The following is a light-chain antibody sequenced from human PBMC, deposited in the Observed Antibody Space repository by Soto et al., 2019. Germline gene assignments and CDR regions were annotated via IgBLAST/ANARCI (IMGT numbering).Light chain of an antibody. CDR3: QQYGNSPRT. CDR2: GAS. V-gene: IGKV3-20*01. CDR1: QSVSSSY. Sequence: EIVLTQSPGTLSLSPGERATLSCRASQSVSSSYLAWYQQKPGQAPRLLIYGASSRATGIPDRFSGSGSGTDFTLTISRLEPEDFAVYYCQQYGNSPRTFGPGTKVAIK. J-gene: IGKJ3*01.